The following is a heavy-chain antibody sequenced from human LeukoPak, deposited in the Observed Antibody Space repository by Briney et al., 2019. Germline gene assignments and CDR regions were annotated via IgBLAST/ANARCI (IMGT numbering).Heavy chain of an antibody. J-gene: IGHJ1*01. CDR3: VRAGLRFHSRGVYFQH. D-gene: IGHD3-3*01. Sequence: SETLSLTCAVYGGSFSGYYWSWIRQPPGKGLEWIGEINHSGSTNYNPSLKSRVTISVDTSKNQFSLKLSSVTAADTAVYYCVRAGLRFHSRGVYFQHWGQGTLVTVSS. V-gene: IGHV4-34*01. CDR1: GGSFSGYY. CDR2: INHSGST.